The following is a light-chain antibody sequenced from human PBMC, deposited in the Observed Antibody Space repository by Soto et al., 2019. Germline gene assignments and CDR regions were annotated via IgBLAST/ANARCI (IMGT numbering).Light chain of an antibody. Sequence: DIQMTQSPSFLSASVGDRVAITSRASQAISNYLAWYQQKPGKVPKLLIYTASTLQSGVPSRFSGSGSGTDFTLTISSLQREDVATYYCQKFDSGQWTFGQGTKVEIK. J-gene: IGKJ1*01. CDR1: QAISNY. V-gene: IGKV1-27*01. CDR2: TAS. CDR3: QKFDSGQWT.